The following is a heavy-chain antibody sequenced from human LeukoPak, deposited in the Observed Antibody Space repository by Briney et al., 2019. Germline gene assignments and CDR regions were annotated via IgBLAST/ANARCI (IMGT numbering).Heavy chain of an antibody. J-gene: IGHJ4*02. CDR1: GFTLSSYE. D-gene: IGHD3-10*01. V-gene: IGHV3-48*03. Sequence: PGGSLRLSCAASGFTLSSYEVNWVRQAPGKGLEWVSYINNSISTIYYADSVKGRFTISRDNAKNSLYLQMKSLRAEDTAVYYGARGGFVEAVDYLGQGTLVTHSS. CDR3: ARGGFVEAVDY. CDR2: INNSISTI.